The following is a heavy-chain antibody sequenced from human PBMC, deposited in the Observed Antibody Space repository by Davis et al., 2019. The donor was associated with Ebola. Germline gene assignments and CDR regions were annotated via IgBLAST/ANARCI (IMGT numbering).Heavy chain of an antibody. CDR2: IYPGDSDS. J-gene: IGHJ5*02. CDR3: ARDSWGSYGYKGRLRWFDP. V-gene: IGHV5-51*01. D-gene: IGHD5-18*01. Sequence: GESLKISCKGSGYSFTSYWIGWVRQMPGKGLEWMGIIYPGDSDSRYSPSFQGQVTISADKSISTAYLQWSSLKASDTAMYYCARDSWGSYGYKGRLRWFDPWGQGTLVTVSS. CDR1: GYSFTSYW.